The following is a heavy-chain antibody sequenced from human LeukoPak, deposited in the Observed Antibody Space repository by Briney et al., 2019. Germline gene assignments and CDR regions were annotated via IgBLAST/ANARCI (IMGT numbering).Heavy chain of an antibody. CDR1: GGSISSGSYY. CDR2: IYTSGST. Sequence: PSETLSLTCTVSGGSISSGSYYWSWIRQPAGKGLEWIGRIYTSGSTNYNPSLKSRVTISVDTSKNQFSLKLNSVTAADTAVYYCASLGLYYYDSSGYYYTLFDYWGQGTLVTVSS. CDR3: ASLGLYYYDSSGYYYTLFDY. J-gene: IGHJ4*02. V-gene: IGHV4-61*02. D-gene: IGHD3-22*01.